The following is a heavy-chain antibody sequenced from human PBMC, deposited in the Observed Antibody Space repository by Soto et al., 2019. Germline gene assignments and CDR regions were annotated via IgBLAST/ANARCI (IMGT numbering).Heavy chain of an antibody. Sequence: QVQLVQSGAEVKKPGSSVKVSCKASGGTFSSYAISWVRQAPGQGLEWMGGIIPIFGTANYAQKFQGRVTINAAESTSTAYMELRSLRSEDTAVYYCVRFWGDIVGDRWDAFDIWGQGTMVTVSS. J-gene: IGHJ3*02. V-gene: IGHV1-69*01. CDR1: GGTFSSYA. CDR2: IIPIFGTA. CDR3: VRFWGDIVGDRWDAFDI. D-gene: IGHD1-26*01.